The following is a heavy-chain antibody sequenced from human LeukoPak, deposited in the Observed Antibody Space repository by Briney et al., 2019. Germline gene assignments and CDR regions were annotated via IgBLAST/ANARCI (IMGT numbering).Heavy chain of an antibody. Sequence: PSETLSLTCAVYGGSFSDYFWSWIRQPPGKGLEWIGEINHSGSTNYNPSLKSRVTMSVDTSKNQFSLKLSSVTAADTAVYYCARHRSVDTTMAPKDFDYWGQGALVTVSS. CDR3: ARHRSVDTTMAPKDFDY. V-gene: IGHV4-34*01. CDR1: GGSFSDYF. CDR2: INHSGST. J-gene: IGHJ4*02. D-gene: IGHD5-18*01.